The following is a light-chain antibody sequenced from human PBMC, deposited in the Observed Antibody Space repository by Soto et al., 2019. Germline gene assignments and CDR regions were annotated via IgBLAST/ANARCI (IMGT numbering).Light chain of an antibody. Sequence: DIQMTQSPSSLSASVGDRVTITCRASQSISSYLNWYQQRPGKAPNLLIYDATRLHSGVPPRFSGSGYGTDFTLTITSLQLEDFATYYCQQSDVGPRTFGQGTKVDIK. J-gene: IGKJ1*01. V-gene: IGKV1-39*01. CDR3: QQSDVGPRT. CDR2: DAT. CDR1: QSISSY.